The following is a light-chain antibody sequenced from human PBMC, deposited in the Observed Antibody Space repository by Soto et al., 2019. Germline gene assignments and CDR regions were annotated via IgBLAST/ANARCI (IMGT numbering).Light chain of an antibody. J-gene: IGKJ3*01. V-gene: IGKV3-20*01. CDR3: QQYGSSPFT. Sequence: ESVLTQSPGTLSMSPGERATLSCRASQSVSSSYSAWYQQKPGQAPRLLIYGASRRATGIPDRFSGSGSGTDFTLTISRLEPEDFAVYYCQQYGSSPFTFGNGTKVDIK. CDR1: QSVSSSY. CDR2: GAS.